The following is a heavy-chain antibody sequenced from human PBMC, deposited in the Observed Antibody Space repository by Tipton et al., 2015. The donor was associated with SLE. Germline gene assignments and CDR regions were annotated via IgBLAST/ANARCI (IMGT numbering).Heavy chain of an antibody. CDR3: ARDGFDYSNSSGYYYYMDV. CDR2: ISSSGSTI. J-gene: IGHJ6*03. Sequence: SLRLSCAASGFTFSSYEMNWVRQAPGEGLGWVSYISSSGSTIYYADSVKGRFTISRDNAKNSLYLQMNSLRAEDAAVYYCARDGFDYSNSSGYYYYMDVWGKGTTVTVSS. D-gene: IGHD6-6*01. V-gene: IGHV3-48*03. CDR1: GFTFSSYE.